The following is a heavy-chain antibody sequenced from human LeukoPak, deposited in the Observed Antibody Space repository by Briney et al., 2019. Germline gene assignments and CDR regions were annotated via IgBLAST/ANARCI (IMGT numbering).Heavy chain of an antibody. V-gene: IGHV3-30*02. J-gene: IGHJ4*02. Sequence: GGSLRLSCAASGFTFSSYGMHWVRQAPGKGLEWVAFIRYDGSNKYYADSVKGRFTISRDNSKNTLYLQMNSLRAEDTAVYYCAKDVGYFDWGDYFDYWGQGTLVTVSS. CDR1: GFTFSSYG. D-gene: IGHD3-9*01. CDR2: IRYDGSNK. CDR3: AKDVGYFDWGDYFDY.